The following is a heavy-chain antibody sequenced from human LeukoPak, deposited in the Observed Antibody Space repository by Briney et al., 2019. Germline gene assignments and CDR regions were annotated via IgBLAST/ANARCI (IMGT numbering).Heavy chain of an antibody. J-gene: IGHJ4*02. V-gene: IGHV4-4*07. Sequence: SETLSLTCVVPGGSISAYYGNWIRQPAGKELEWIGRLHSSGETTSNPSLMSRATMSLDTSRNHFSLNLTSVTAADTAIYYCATMFGESSDFDHWGQGTLVTVSS. CDR2: LHSSGET. CDR3: ATMFGESSDFDH. D-gene: IGHD3-10*02. CDR1: GGSISAYY.